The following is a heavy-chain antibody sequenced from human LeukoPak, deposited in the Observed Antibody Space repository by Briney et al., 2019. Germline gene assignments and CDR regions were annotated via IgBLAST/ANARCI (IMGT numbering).Heavy chain of an antibody. J-gene: IGHJ4*02. CDR3: AKAGGGYSYGFLKYYFDY. CDR2: ISWNSGSI. D-gene: IGHD5-18*01. CDR1: GFTFDDYA. V-gene: IGHV3-9*01. Sequence: GRSLRLSCAASGFTFDDYAMHWVRQAPGKGLEWVSGISWNSGSIGYADAVKGRFTISRDNAKKSLYLQMNSLRAEDTGLYYCAKAGGGYSYGFLKYYFDYWGQGTLVTVSS.